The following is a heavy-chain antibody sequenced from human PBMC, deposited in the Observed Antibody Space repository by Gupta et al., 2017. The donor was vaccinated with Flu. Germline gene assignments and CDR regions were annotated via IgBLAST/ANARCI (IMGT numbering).Heavy chain of an antibody. Sequence: EVQLVESGGGLVQPGRSLRLSCVASGFTFDDYAMHWVRQRPGKGLEWVSGISWNNFNIGYADSVKGRFTISRDNAKNSLYLQMKSLRTEDTALYYCAKDNGSGSYYYNGMDVWGQGTTVTVSS. D-gene: IGHD1-26*01. CDR3: AKDNGSGSYYYNGMDV. CDR1: GFTFDDYA. CDR2: ISWNNFNI. V-gene: IGHV3-9*01. J-gene: IGHJ6*02.